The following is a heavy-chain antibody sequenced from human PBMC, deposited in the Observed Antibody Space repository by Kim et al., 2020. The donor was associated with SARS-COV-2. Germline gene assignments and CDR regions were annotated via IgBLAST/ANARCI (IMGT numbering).Heavy chain of an antibody. J-gene: IGHJ6*02. Sequence: SETLSLTCTVSGGSVSSGSYYWSWIRQPPGKGLEWIGYIYYSGSTNYNPSLKSRVTISVDTSKNQFSLKLSSVTAADTAVYYCARDQVLGGSDRVGIVYYYYGMDVWGQGTTVTVSS. D-gene: IGHD2-15*01. CDR1: GGSVSSGSYY. V-gene: IGHV4-61*01. CDR3: ARDQVLGGSDRVGIVYYYYGMDV. CDR2: IYYSGST.